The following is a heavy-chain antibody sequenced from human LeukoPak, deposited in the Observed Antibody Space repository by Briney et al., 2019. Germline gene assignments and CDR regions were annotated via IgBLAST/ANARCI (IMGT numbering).Heavy chain of an antibody. CDR1: GFTVSSHY. J-gene: IGHJ4*02. D-gene: IGHD2-21*02. Sequence: GGSLRLSCAASGFTVSSHYMSWVRQAPGKGLEWVSVIQGDGSTYYADSVKGRFTISRDNPKNTVFLQMNSLRAEDTAVYYSACGDWARSFFDYWGQGTLVTVSS. V-gene: IGHV3-53*01. CDR2: IQGDGST. CDR3: ACGDWARSFFDY.